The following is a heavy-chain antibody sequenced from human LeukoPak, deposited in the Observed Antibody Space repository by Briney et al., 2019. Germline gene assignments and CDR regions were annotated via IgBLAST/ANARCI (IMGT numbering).Heavy chain of an antibody. D-gene: IGHD6-6*01. V-gene: IGHV3-7*01. CDR1: GFSFTAYW. CDR3: ARIGYSSSSNDY. Sequence: GGSLRLSCAASGFSFTAYWMTWVRQAPGKGLEWVANINQDGGVKYYVDSLKDRFNIYRDNAKNSLYLQVNSLRVEDTAIYYCARIGYSSSSNDYWGQGTLVTVSS. J-gene: IGHJ4*02. CDR2: INQDGGVK.